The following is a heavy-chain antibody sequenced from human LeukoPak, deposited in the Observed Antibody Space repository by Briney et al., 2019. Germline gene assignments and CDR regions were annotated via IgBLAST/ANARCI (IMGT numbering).Heavy chain of an antibody. V-gene: IGHV3-21*03. CDR3: TTNAVAGNY. Sequence: GGSLRLSCAASGFTFSSYSMNWVRQAPGKGLEWVSFISTSSIYIYYADSVKGRFTISRDNAKNSLYLQMNSLRAEDTAVYYCTTNAVAGNYWGQGTLVTVSS. D-gene: IGHD6-19*01. CDR1: GFTFSSYS. J-gene: IGHJ4*02. CDR2: ISTSSIYI.